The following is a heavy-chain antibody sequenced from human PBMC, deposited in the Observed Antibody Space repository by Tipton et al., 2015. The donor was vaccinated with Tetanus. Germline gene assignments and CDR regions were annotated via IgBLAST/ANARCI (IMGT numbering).Heavy chain of an antibody. CDR2: IYQTDST. CDR1: GGLITTGGYS. V-gene: IGHV4-30-2*01. CDR3: ARANYDSSKKGPFDS. J-gene: IGHJ4*02. Sequence: TLSLTCTVSGGLITTGGYSWGWIRQLPGQGLEWLGYIYQTDSTYYNPSVRSRLTLSLQRSKNQVSLKLISVTAADTAVYFCARANYDSSKKGPFDSWGQGTLVIVSA. D-gene: IGHD3-3*01.